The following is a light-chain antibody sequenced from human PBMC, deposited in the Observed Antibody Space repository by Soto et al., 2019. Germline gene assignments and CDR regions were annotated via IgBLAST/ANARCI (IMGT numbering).Light chain of an antibody. CDR3: QQYHNSILM. J-gene: IGKJ1*01. Sequence: EDLLTQSPGTRSLSPGERATLSCRASQSVSSSHLAWYQQKPGQAPRLLMYGASSRATGIPDRFSGGGSGADFTLTISRLEPEDFGVYYCQQYHNSILMFGQGTKVDIK. CDR1: QSVSSSH. CDR2: GAS. V-gene: IGKV3-20*01.